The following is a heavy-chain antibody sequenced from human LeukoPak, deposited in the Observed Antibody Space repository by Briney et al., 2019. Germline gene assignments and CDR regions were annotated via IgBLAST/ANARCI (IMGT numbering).Heavy chain of an antibody. D-gene: IGHD6-19*01. J-gene: IGHJ4*02. Sequence: GGSLRLSCAASGFTFNVYAMHWVRQTPGKGLEWVSGITWNSGIIAYADSVEGRFTISRDNAKNSLYLQMDSLRPEDTAFYYCTATPSLAVGGTRFDHWGQGTLVTVSS. CDR3: TATPSLAVGGTRFDH. CDR1: GFTFNVYA. V-gene: IGHV3-9*01. CDR2: ITWNSGII.